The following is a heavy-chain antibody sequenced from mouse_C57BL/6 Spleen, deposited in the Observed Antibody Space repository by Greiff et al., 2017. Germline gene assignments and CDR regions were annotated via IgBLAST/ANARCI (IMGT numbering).Heavy chain of an antibody. V-gene: IGHV1-55*01. Sequence: QVHVKQPGAELVKPGASVKMSCKASGYTFTSYWITWVKQRPGQGLEWIGDIYPGSGSTNYNEKFKSKATLTVDTSSSTAYMQLSSLTSEDSAVYYCARGGGLGRGWFAYWGQGTLVTVSA. CDR1: GYTFTSYW. D-gene: IGHD4-1*01. CDR2: IYPGSGST. J-gene: IGHJ3*01. CDR3: ARGGGLGRGWFAY.